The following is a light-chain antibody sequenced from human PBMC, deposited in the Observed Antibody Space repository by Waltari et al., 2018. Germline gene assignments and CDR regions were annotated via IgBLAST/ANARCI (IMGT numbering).Light chain of an antibody. CDR2: DVS. Sequence: QSALTQPASVSGSPGQSITISCTGTSSDVGGYNYVSWYQQHPGKAPKFIIYDVSDRLSGVSKRFSGSKSGNTASLTISGLQAEDEADYYCTSYSTTTTLVFGGGTKVAVL. CDR3: TSYSTTTTLV. J-gene: IGLJ2*01. CDR1: SSDVGGYNY. V-gene: IGLV2-14*03.